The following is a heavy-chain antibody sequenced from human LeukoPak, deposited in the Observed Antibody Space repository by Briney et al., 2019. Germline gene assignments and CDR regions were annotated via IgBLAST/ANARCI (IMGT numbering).Heavy chain of an antibody. CDR1: GGSISSGSYY. V-gene: IGHV4-61*02. CDR3: ARDRDLVGATTDWYFDL. CDR2: IYTSGST. Sequence: SETLSLTCTVSGGSISSGSYYWSWIRQPAGKGLEWIGRIYTSGSTNYNPSLKSRVTISVDTSKNQFSLKLSSVTAADTAVYYCARDRDLVGATTDWYFDLWGRGTLVTVSS. D-gene: IGHD1-26*01. J-gene: IGHJ2*01.